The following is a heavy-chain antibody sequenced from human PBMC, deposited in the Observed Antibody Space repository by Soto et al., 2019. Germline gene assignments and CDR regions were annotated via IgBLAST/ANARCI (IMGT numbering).Heavy chain of an antibody. CDR1: GGSINDFAYY. CDR3: ARVVVRQYWYYGMDV. J-gene: IGHJ6*02. Sequence: SETLSLTCTVSGGSINDFAYYWGWIRQPPGKGLEWIGTVYHNENTYYNPSLKSRVTSAVDTAKNQFSLKLDSVTAADTAIYYCARVVVRQYWYYGMDVWGQGTTVT. CDR2: VYHNENT. V-gene: IGHV4-39*07. D-gene: IGHD2-8*02.